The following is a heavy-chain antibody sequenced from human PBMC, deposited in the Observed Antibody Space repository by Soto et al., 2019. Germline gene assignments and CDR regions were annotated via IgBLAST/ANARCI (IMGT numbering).Heavy chain of an antibody. V-gene: IGHV3-74*01. CDR2: INSDGSTT. CDR1: GFTFSTYW. D-gene: IGHD2-15*01. Sequence: EVQLVESGGGLVQPGGSLRLSCAASGFTFSTYWMHWVRQAPGKGLVWVSRINSDGSTTDYADSVRGRFTLSRDNAKNTLYLQMNSLRAEDTAVYYCARYQGYCSGGSCYVAGYWGQGALVTVFS. J-gene: IGHJ4*02. CDR3: ARYQGYCSGGSCYVAGY.